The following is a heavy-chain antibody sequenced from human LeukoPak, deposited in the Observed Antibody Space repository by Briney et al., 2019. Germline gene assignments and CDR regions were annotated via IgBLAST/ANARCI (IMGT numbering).Heavy chain of an antibody. CDR2: IYTSGST. Sequence: SETLSLTCTVSGGSISSYYWSWIRQPPGKGLEWIGYIYTSGSTNYNPSLKSRVTISVDTSKNQFSLKLSSVTAADTAVYYCARQRGYSYGSDFDYWGQGTLVTVSS. D-gene: IGHD5-18*01. J-gene: IGHJ4*02. V-gene: IGHV4-4*09. CDR1: GGSISSYY. CDR3: ARQRGYSYGSDFDY.